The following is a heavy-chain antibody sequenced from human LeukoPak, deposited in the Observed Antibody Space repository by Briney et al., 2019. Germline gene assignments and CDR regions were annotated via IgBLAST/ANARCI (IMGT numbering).Heavy chain of an antibody. CDR3: ARGNCSGGSCYSSWFDP. V-gene: IGHV1-69*04. D-gene: IGHD2-15*01. CDR2: IIPILGIA. Sequence: SVKVSCKASGGTFSSYAISWVRQAPGQGLEWMGRIIPILGIANYAQKLQGRVTITADKSTSTAYMELSSLRSEDTAVYYCARGNCSGGSCYSSWFDPWGQGTLVTVSS. J-gene: IGHJ5*02. CDR1: GGTFSSYA.